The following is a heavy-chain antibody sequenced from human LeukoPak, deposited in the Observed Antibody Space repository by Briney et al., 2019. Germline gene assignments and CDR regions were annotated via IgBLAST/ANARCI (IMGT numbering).Heavy chain of an antibody. V-gene: IGHV1-2*02. CDR1: GYTFTGYY. J-gene: IGHJ5*02. CDR3: ARTRIAAVGTMRGWFDP. CDR2: INPNSGGT. D-gene: IGHD6-13*01. Sequence: EASVKVSCKASGYTFTGYYMHWVRQAPGQGLEWMGWINPNSGGTNYAQKFQGRVTMTRDTSISTAYMELSRLRSDDTAVYYCARTRIAAVGTMRGWFDPWGQGTLVTVSS.